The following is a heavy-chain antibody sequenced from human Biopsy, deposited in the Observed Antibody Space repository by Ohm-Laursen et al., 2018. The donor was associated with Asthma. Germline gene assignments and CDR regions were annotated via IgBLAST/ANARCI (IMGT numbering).Heavy chain of an antibody. CDR2: ISYSGPT. Sequence: QTLTLTCTVSGDSISSPAYYWSWVRQHPGKGLEWLGYISYSGPTSYHPSLMRRLIISLDTSKNQFSLKLSSVTAADAAGYYGGRVRGDGSGSAKDNYCGMDVWGQGTTVTVSS. D-gene: IGHD3-10*01. J-gene: IGHJ6*02. CDR3: GRVRGDGSGSAKDNYCGMDV. CDR1: GDSISSPAYY. V-gene: IGHV4-31*03.